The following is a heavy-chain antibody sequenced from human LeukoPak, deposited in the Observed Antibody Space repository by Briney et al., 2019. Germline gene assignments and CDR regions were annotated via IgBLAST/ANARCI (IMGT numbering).Heavy chain of an antibody. D-gene: IGHD5-18*01. CDR1: GYSISSGYY. Sequence: SETLSLTCTVSGYSISSGYYWGWIRQPPGKGLEWIGSIYHSGSTYYNPSLKSRVTISVDTSKNQFSLKLSPVTAADTAVYYCAGGYSYGYYYYYYMDVWGKGTTVTVSS. CDR3: AGGYSYGYYYYYYMDV. J-gene: IGHJ6*03. CDR2: IYHSGST. V-gene: IGHV4-38-2*02.